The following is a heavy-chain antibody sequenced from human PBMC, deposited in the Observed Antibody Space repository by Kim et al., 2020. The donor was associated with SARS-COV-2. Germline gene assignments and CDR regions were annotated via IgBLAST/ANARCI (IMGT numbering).Heavy chain of an antibody. Sequence: SETLSLTCTVSGGSISSYYWSWIRQPPGKGLEWIGYIYYSGSTNYNPSLKSRVTISVDTSKNQFSLKLSSVTAADTAVYYCAREAYYYDSSGYSLPGIDPWGQGTLVTVSS. J-gene: IGHJ5*02. D-gene: IGHD3-22*01. CDR2: IYYSGST. V-gene: IGHV4-59*01. CDR3: AREAYYYDSSGYSLPGIDP. CDR1: GGSISSYY.